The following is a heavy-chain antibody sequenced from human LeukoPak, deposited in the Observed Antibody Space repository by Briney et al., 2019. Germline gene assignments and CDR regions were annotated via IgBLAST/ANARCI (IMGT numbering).Heavy chain of an antibody. Sequence: ASVKVSCKASGYTFTSYGISWVRQAPGQGLEWMGWISAYNGNTNYAQKLQGRVTMTTDTSTSTAYMELRSLRSDDTAVYYCASSIVVEAYYCGMDVWGQGTTVTVSS. D-gene: IGHD2-21*01. CDR2: ISAYNGNT. J-gene: IGHJ6*02. CDR1: GYTFTSYG. V-gene: IGHV1-18*01. CDR3: ASSIVVEAYYCGMDV.